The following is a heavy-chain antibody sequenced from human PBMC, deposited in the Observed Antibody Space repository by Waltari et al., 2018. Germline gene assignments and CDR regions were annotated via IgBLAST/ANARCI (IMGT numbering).Heavy chain of an antibody. D-gene: IGHD6-19*01. CDR3: AKDGSSGWIDY. CDR2: IRYDGSNK. V-gene: IGHV3-30*02. Sequence: QVKLVESGGGVVQPGGSLRLSCEASGVTFSSYGRAWVHQAPGKGLELVAFIRYDGSNKYYADSVKGRFTISRDNSKNTLYLQMNSLRAEDTAVYYCAKDGSSGWIDYWGQGTLVTVSS. CDR1: GVTFSSYG. J-gene: IGHJ4*02.